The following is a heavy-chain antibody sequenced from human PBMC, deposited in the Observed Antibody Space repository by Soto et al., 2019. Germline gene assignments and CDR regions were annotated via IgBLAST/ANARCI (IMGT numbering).Heavy chain of an antibody. Sequence: GGSLRLSCAASGFTFSSYWMSWVRQAPGKGLEWVANIKQDGSEKYYVDSVKGRFTISRDNAKNSLYLQMNSLRAEDTAVYYCAKDPYYGSGSYCNRGGYFDYWGQGT. CDR3: AKDPYYGSGSYCNRGGYFDY. J-gene: IGHJ4*02. CDR2: IKQDGSEK. V-gene: IGHV3-7*01. D-gene: IGHD3-10*01. CDR1: GFTFSSYW.